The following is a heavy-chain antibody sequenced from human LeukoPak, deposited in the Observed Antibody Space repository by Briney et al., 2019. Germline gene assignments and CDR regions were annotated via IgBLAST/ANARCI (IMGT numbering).Heavy chain of an antibody. V-gene: IGHV5-51*01. CDR3: ARFDIPWVTFDF. J-gene: IGHJ3*01. CDR1: GYSFTSYW. Sequence: GESLKISCKGSGYSFTSYWISWVRQMPGKGLEWMGIISPGDSDTRYSPSFQGQVTISADKSISTAYLQWSSLKASDTAMYCCARFDIPWVTFDFWGQGTMVTVSS. CDR2: ISPGDSDT. D-gene: IGHD3-16*01.